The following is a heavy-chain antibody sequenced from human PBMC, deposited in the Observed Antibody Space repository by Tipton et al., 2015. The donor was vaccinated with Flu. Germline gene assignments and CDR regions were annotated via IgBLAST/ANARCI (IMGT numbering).Heavy chain of an antibody. CDR1: SGSVSSRNW. D-gene: IGHD4-11*01. CDR2: VYHDGTT. V-gene: IGHV4-4*02. J-gene: IGHJ5*02. Sequence: TLSLTCTVSSGSVSSRNWWAWVRQAPGKGPEWIGKVYHDGTTDSNPSLRSRVTISIDNSKNQFSLRMNSVTAADTAVYYCAKGLDFSNRWLDPWGQGTLVTVSS. CDR3: AKGLDFSNRWLDP.